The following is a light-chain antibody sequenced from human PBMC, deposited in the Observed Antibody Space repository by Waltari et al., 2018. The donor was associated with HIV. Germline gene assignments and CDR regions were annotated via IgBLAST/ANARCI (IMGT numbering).Light chain of an antibody. V-gene: IGLV2-14*03. Sequence: QSALTQPASVSGSPGQSITISCTGTSTDIGAYNYVSWYQQHPGRAPKLLIYEVSYRPSGVSDRFSGSKSGNTASLTISGLQPEDEAEYYCDSYTISSTYVFGTGTKVTVL. CDR1: STDIGAYNY. J-gene: IGLJ1*01. CDR2: EVS. CDR3: DSYTISSTYV.